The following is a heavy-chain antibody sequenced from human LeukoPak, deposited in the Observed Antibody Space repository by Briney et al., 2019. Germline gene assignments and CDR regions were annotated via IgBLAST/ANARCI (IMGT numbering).Heavy chain of an antibody. CDR3: ARDRAIGGAFDI. Sequence: ASVKVSCKASGYTFTGYYMHWVRQAPGQGLEWMGWINPNSGGTNYAQKFQGRVTMTRDTSISTAYVELSRLRSDDTAVYYCARDRAIGGAFDIWGQGTMVTVSS. V-gene: IGHV1-2*02. CDR1: GYTFTGYY. CDR2: INPNSGGT. J-gene: IGHJ3*02. D-gene: IGHD2-2*01.